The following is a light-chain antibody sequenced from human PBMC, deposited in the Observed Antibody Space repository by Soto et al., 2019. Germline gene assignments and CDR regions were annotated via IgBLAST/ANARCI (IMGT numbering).Light chain of an antibody. CDR3: QQYNNWPRYT. J-gene: IGKJ2*01. V-gene: IGKV3-15*01. CDR1: QSVSSN. Sequence: EIVMTQSPATLSVSPGERATLSCRASQSVSSNLAWYQQKPGQAPRLLIYGASTRATGIPARFSGSGSGTEFTLTISSLQSEDFAVYCCQQYNNWPRYTFGQGTKPEIK. CDR2: GAS.